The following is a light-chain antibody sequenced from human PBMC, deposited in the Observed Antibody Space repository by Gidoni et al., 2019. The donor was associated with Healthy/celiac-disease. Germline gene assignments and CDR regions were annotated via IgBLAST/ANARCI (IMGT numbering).Light chain of an antibody. CDR1: SSDVGGYNY. CDR2: YVS. Sequence: QSALTQPASVSGSPRQSITISCTGTSSDVGGYNYVSWYQQHPGKAPKLMIYYVSNRPSGVSNRVCVLQAEDEADYYCSSYTSSSRPVFGTGTKVTVL. V-gene: IGLV2-14*01. CDR3: SSYTSSSRPV. J-gene: IGLJ1*01.